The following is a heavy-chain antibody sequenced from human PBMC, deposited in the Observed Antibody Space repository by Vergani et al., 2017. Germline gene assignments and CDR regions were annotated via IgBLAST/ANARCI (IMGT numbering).Heavy chain of an antibody. J-gene: IGHJ4*02. CDR1: GGSISSYY. V-gene: IGHV4-59*01. Sequence: QVQLQESGPGLVKPSETLSLTCTVSGGSISSYYWSWIRQPPGKGLEWIGYIYYSGSTKYNPSLKSRVTISVDTSKNQFYLKLSSVTAADTAVYYCARGLLDRYCSSTSCPHFDYWGQGTLVTVSS. CDR3: ARGLLDRYCSSTSCPHFDY. CDR2: IYYSGST. D-gene: IGHD2-2*01.